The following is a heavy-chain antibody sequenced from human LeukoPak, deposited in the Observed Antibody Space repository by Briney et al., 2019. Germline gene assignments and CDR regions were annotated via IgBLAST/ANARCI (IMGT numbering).Heavy chain of an antibody. CDR3: ARPPSAYYYYMDV. D-gene: IGHD2-15*01. Sequence: GGSLRLSCAASGFTFSSYWMSWVRQAPGKGREWVANIKQDGSEKYYVDSVKGRFTISRDNAKNSLYLQMNSLRAEDTAVYYCARPPSAYYYYMDVWGKGTTVTVSS. J-gene: IGHJ6*03. CDR2: IKQDGSEK. CDR1: GFTFSSYW. V-gene: IGHV3-7*01.